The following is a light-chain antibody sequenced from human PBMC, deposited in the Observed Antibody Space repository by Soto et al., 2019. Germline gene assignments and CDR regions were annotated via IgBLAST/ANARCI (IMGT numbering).Light chain of an antibody. CDR2: DAS. V-gene: IGKV1-5*01. Sequence: DIQMTQSPSTLSASVGDRVTITCRASQTIFNWLAWYQRKPGRAPNLLIYDASSLQSWVPSTFSGSGSGTEFTLTISSLQPGDFATYYCQQYNSYPWTFGQGTKVEIK. CDR1: QTIFNW. CDR3: QQYNSYPWT. J-gene: IGKJ1*01.